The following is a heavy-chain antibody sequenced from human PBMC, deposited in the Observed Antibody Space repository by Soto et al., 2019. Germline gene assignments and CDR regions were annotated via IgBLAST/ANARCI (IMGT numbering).Heavy chain of an antibody. CDR1: GYTFTNYG. J-gene: IGHJ5*02. CDR2: ISAYNGNT. CDR3: AKHYRAFVANRHNNWFDP. D-gene: IGHD2-21*01. V-gene: IGHV1-18*01. Sequence: ASVKVSCKASGYTFTNYGLTWVRQAPGQGPEWVGWISAYNGNTHYAQKLQGRVAMTTDTSTSTAYMELRSLSSDDTAVYYCAKHYRAFVANRHNNWFDPWGQGTLVTVAS.